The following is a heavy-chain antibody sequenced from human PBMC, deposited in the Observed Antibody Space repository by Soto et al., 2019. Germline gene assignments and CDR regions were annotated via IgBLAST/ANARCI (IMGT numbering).Heavy chain of an antibody. CDR3: ARVPRIGAARQEDNWFDP. V-gene: IGHV4-31*03. J-gene: IGHJ5*02. D-gene: IGHD6-13*01. CDR1: VGSISSCGYY. Sequence: PSETLSLTCTVSVGSISSCGYYWSWIRQHPGKGLEWIGYIYYSGSTYYNPSLKSRVTISVDTSKNQFSLKLSSVTAADTAVYYCARVPRIGAARQEDNWFDPWGQGTLVTVSS. CDR2: IYYSGST.